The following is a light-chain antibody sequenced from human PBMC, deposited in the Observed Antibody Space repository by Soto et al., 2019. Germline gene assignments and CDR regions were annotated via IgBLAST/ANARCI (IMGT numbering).Light chain of an antibody. V-gene: IGLV2-14*01. CDR2: EVS. CDR3: NSYTSSSTFV. Sequence: QSALTQPASASGSPGQSITISCTGTSSDVGGYNYVSWYQQHPGKAPKLMIYEVSNRPSGVSNRFSGSRSGNTASLTISGLQAEDEAEYYCNSYTSSSTFVFGTGTKLTVL. J-gene: IGLJ1*01. CDR1: SSDVGGYNY.